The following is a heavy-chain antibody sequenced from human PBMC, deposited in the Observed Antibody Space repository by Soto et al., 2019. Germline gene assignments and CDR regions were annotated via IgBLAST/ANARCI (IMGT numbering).Heavy chain of an antibody. CDR2: ISSSTTYI. J-gene: IGHJ4*02. D-gene: IGHD2-15*01. CDR1: GFTFSYYS. CDR3: VRDPLGVDSTFYFDS. V-gene: IGHV3-21*02. Sequence: EVQLVVSGGGLVKPGGSLRLSCAASGFTFSYYSMSWVRQAPRRGLEWVSSISSSTTYISYADSVRGRFTISRDNAKNSLDLQMNSLRAEDTAVYYCVRDPLGVDSTFYFDSWGQGTLVTVTS.